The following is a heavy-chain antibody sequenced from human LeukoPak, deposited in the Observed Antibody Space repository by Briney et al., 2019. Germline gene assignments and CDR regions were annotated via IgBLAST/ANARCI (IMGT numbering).Heavy chain of an antibody. CDR2: IYYSGST. V-gene: IGHV4-30-4*08. D-gene: IGHD3-22*01. J-gene: IGHJ4*02. Sequence: PSETLSLTCTVSCGSISSGDYYWSWIRQPPGKGLEWIGYIYYSGSTYYNPSLMSRVTISVDTSKNQFSLKLSSVTAADTAVYFCAVGHYSDSSGPLDCWGQGTLVTVSS. CDR1: CGSISSGDYY. CDR3: AVGHYSDSSGPLDC.